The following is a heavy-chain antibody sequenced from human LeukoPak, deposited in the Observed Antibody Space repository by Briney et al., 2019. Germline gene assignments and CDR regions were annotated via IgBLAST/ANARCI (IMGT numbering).Heavy chain of an antibody. CDR2: FGWTCEYK. CDR1: GFTYSGYS. D-gene: IGHD2-8*01. CDR3: VKDRPCDTCMPMDA. J-gene: IGHJ6*02. Sequence: PGGALRLSCAASGFTYSGYSMSGLRQAPGKGLEGVAGFGWTCEYKYYADSVKGRFTISRDNSKDTVSLQMNSLRAEDSAIYYCVKDRPCDTCMPMDAWGQGTTVTVSS. V-gene: IGHV3-23*01.